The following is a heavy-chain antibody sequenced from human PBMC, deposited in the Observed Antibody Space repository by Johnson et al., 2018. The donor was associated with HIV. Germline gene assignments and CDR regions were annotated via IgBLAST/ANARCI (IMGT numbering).Heavy chain of an antibody. D-gene: IGHD1-26*01. V-gene: IGHV3-11*01. CDR2: ISSSGSTI. J-gene: IGHJ3*02. CDR3: ARVSYSGTYWALDI. Sequence: QVQLVESGGGLVKPGGSLRLSCAASGFTFSDYYMNWIRQAPGKGLEWVSYISSSGSTIYYADSVKGRFTISRDNDENSLYLQMNSLRAEDTALYYCARVSYSGTYWALDIWGQVTMVTVSS. CDR1: GFTFSDYY.